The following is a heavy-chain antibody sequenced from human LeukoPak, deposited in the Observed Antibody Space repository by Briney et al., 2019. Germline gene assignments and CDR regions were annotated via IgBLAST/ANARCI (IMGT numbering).Heavy chain of an antibody. V-gene: IGHV1-18*04. Sequence: ASVKVSCKASGYTFTGYYMHWVRQAPGQGLEWMGLINPNSGNTNYAQKLQGRVTMTTDTSTSTAYMELRSLRSDDTAVCYCARDGSVGATKENDYWGQGTLVTVSS. J-gene: IGHJ4*02. CDR1: GYTFTGYY. CDR3: ARDGSVGATKENDY. D-gene: IGHD1-26*01. CDR2: INPNSGNT.